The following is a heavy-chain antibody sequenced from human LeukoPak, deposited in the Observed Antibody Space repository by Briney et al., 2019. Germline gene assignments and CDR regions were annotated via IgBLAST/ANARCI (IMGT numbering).Heavy chain of an antibody. V-gene: IGHV4-31*03. J-gene: IGHJ4*02. Sequence: SETLSLTCTVSGGSISSGGYYWSWVRQYPGKGLEWIGYIYYSGSTYYNPSLKSRVTISVDTSKNQFSLNLSSVTAADTAVYYCARPRMYCSSTSCYTPYFDYWGQGTLVTVSS. CDR2: IYYSGST. CDR3: ARPRMYCSSTSCYTPYFDY. D-gene: IGHD2-2*02. CDR1: GGSISSGGYY.